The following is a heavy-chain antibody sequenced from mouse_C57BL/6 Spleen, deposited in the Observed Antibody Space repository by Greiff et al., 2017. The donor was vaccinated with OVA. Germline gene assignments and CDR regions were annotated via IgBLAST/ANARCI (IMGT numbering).Heavy chain of an antibody. V-gene: IGHV1-52*01. D-gene: IGHD4-1*01. CDR1: GYTFTSYW. J-gene: IGHJ2*01. CDR2: IDPSDSET. CDR3: ERWGLGRRGFDY. Sequence: VQLQQPGAELVRPGSSVKLSCKASGYTFTSYWMHWVKQRPIQGLEWIGNIDPSDSETHYNQKFKDKATLTVDKSSSIAYMQLSSLTSEDSAVYYGERWGLGRRGFDYWGQGTTLTVSS.